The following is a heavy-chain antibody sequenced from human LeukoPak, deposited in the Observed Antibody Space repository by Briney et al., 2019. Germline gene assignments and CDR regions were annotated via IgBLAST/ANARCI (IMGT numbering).Heavy chain of an antibody. V-gene: IGHV5-51*01. J-gene: IGHJ5*02. CDR2: IYPGNSRT. CDR1: AYSSTTDC. D-gene: IGHD2-21*01. Sequence: GESPKISCKTSAYSSTTDCNGRARQKPGKGLEWMAVIYPGNSRTRYNPSLERQISISADQSTSTAYLQWGSLKASDAAMYYCACRILLGTWCDPWGQGTLVSVFS. CDR3: ACRILLGTWCDP.